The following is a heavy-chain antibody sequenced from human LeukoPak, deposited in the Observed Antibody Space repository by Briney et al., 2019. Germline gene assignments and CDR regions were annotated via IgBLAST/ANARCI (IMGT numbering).Heavy chain of an antibody. V-gene: IGHV1-8*01. CDR3: ARLINSSSWLSYYYYYYYMDV. J-gene: IGHJ6*03. D-gene: IGHD6-13*01. CDR2: MNPKSGNT. Sequence: ASVKVSCKASGYTFTSYDINWVRQATGQGLEWMGWMNPKSGNTGYAQKFQGRVTMTRNTSISTAYMELSSLRSEDTAVYYCARLINSSSWLSYYYYYYYMDVWGKGTTVTISS. CDR1: GYTFTSYD.